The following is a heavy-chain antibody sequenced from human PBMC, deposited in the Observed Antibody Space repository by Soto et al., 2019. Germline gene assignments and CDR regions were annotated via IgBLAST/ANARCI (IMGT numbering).Heavy chain of an antibody. Sequence: SVKVSCKASGGTFSSYAISWVRRAPGQGLEWMGGIIPIFGTANYAQKFQGRVTITADESTSTAYMELSSLRSEDTAVYYCARDHITIFGVVIGAFDIWGQGTMVTVSS. CDR2: IIPIFGTA. CDR3: ARDHITIFGVVIGAFDI. D-gene: IGHD3-3*01. V-gene: IGHV1-69*13. J-gene: IGHJ3*02. CDR1: GGTFSSYA.